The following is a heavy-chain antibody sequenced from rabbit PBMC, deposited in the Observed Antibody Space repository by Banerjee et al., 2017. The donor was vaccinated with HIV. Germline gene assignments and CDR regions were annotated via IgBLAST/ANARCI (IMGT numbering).Heavy chain of an antibody. D-gene: IGHD1-1*01. CDR2: INAVTGKA. J-gene: IGHJ4*01. CDR3: ARDLVGVIGWNFYL. CDR1: GFSFSDKAV. V-gene: IGHV1S45*01. Sequence: QEQLLESGGGLVKPEGSLKLSCTASGFSFSDKAVMCWVRQAPGKGLEWIACINAVTGKAVYASWAKGRFTFSKTSSTTVTLQMTGLTAADTATYFCARDLVGVIGWNFYLWGPGTLVTVS.